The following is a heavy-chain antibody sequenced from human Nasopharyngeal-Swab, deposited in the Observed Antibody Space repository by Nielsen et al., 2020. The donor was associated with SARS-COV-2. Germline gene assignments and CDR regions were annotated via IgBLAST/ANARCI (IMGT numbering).Heavy chain of an antibody. D-gene: IGHD6-19*01. CDR3: TTDPQQWLVEYYYYMDV. Sequence: GGSLRLSCAASGFTFSNAWMSWVRQAPGEGLEWVGRIKSKTDGETTDYAAPVKGRFTISRDDSKNTLYLQMNSLKTEDTAVYYCTTDPQQWLVEYYYYMDVWGKGTTVTVSS. V-gene: IGHV3-15*01. J-gene: IGHJ6*03. CDR1: GFTFSNAW. CDR2: IKSKTDGETT.